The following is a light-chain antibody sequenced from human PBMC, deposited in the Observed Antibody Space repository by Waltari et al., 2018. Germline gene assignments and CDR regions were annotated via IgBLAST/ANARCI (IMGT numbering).Light chain of an antibody. CDR2: DVS. Sequence: QSALTQPASVSGSPGQSITISCTGTSSDVGGYNYVSWYQQHPGKVPKLMIFDVSNRPSGVSNRFFGSKSGNTASLTISGLQAEDEADYYCASYTSHSHVVFGGGTKLTVL. V-gene: IGLV2-14*01. CDR3: ASYTSHSHVV. CDR1: SSDVGGYNY. J-gene: IGLJ2*01.